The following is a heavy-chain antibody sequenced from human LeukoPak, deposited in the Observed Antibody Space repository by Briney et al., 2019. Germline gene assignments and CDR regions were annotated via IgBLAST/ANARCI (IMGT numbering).Heavy chain of an antibody. D-gene: IGHD6-19*01. CDR2: IYTSGST. CDR1: GGSISTYH. J-gene: IGHJ6*03. V-gene: IGHV4-4*07. CDR3: ARGSRETVASTYYYYYMDV. Sequence: PSETLSLTCTVSGGSISTYHWSWIRQPAGKGLEWIGRIYTSGSTSYNPSLKSRVTISVDKSKNQLSLKLSSVTAADTAVYYCARGSRETVASTYYYYYMDVWGKGTTVTVSS.